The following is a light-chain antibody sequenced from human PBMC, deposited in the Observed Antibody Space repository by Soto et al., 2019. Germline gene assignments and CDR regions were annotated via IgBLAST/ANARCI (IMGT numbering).Light chain of an antibody. CDR1: QSVSSGH. Sequence: DIGLTQSPGTLSLSPGERASHSCRASQSVSSGHLAWYQQKPGQAPRLLIYGASSRATGIPDRFNGSGSGTDFTLTISRLAPEDYAVYYWRQYGHSRWTFGQGTKVDI. J-gene: IGKJ1*01. V-gene: IGKV3-20*01. CDR2: GAS. CDR3: RQYGHSRWT.